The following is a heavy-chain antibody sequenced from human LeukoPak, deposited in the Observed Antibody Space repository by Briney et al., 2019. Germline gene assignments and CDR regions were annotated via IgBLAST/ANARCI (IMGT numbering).Heavy chain of an antibody. D-gene: IGHD3-22*01. CDR3: ARTSTYYYDSSGYQPLDY. CDR2: IYTSGST. J-gene: IGHJ4*02. V-gene: IGHV4-4*07. CDR1: GGSISNYY. Sequence: PSETLSLTCTVSGGSISNYYWTWIRQPAGRGLEWIGRIYTSGSTNYNPSLKSRVTIPVDTSKNQFSLKLSSVTAADTAVYYCARTSTYYYDSSGYQPLDYWGQGTLVTVSS.